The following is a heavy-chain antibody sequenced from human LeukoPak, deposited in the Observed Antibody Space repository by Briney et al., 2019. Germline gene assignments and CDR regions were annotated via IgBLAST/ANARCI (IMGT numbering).Heavy chain of an antibody. CDR2: IIPIFGTA. J-gene: IGHJ3*02. CDR3: ASPRRHYDFWSGRDAFDI. D-gene: IGHD3-3*01. Sequence: GASVKVSCKASGGTFSSYAISWVRQAPGQGLEWMGGIIPIFGTANYAQKFQGRVTMTRDTSTSTVYMELSSLRSEDTAVYYCASPRRHYDFWSGRDAFDIWGQGTMVTVSS. CDR1: GGTFSSYA. V-gene: IGHV1-69*05.